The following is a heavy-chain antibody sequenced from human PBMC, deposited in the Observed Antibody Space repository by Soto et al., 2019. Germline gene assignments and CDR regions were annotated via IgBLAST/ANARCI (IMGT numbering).Heavy chain of an antibody. D-gene: IGHD1-1*01. V-gene: IGHV3-23*01. CDR3: AKGTANDPRVYDS. CDR1: GFTFSTYA. CDR2: IGARGIGT. J-gene: IGHJ4*02. Sequence: PGGSLRLSCAASGFTFSTYAMSWVRQAPGKGPEWVSAIGARGIGTSFADSVEGRFTISRDNSKNTLYLQMSSLRADDTAIYYCAKGTANDPRVYDSWGQGTLVTVSS.